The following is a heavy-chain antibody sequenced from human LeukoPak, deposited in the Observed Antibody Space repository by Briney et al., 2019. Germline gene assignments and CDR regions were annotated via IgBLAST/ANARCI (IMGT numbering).Heavy chain of an antibody. CDR2: IWHDGNRK. Sequence: GTSLRLSCAASGFTFSSYDMHWVRRAPGKGLEWVASIWHDGNRKYHADSVEGRFAISRDNAKNSLYLQMNSLRAEDTALYYCAREVSEGFDFWGQGTLVTVSS. V-gene: IGHV3-33*01. CDR3: AREVSEGFDF. J-gene: IGHJ4*02. D-gene: IGHD3-22*01. CDR1: GFTFSSYD.